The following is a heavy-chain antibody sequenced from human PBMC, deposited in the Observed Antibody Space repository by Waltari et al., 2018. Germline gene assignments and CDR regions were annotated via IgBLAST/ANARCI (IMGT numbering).Heavy chain of an antibody. Sequence: QVQLQESGPGLVKPSETLSLTCTVSGYSITSGYYWGCIRQPPGKGLEWIGSIYHSGNTYYNPSLKGRLTISVDTSKNQFSLRLSSVTAADTAVYYCARAPMSGAATGTFDVWGLGSLVTVSP. D-gene: IGHD6-13*01. J-gene: IGHJ4*02. V-gene: IGHV4-38-2*02. CDR3: ARAPMSGAATGTFDV. CDR1: GYSITSGYY. CDR2: IYHSGNT.